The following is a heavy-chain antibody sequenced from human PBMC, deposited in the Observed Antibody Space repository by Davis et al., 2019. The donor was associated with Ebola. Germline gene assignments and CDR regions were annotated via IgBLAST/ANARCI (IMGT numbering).Heavy chain of an antibody. CDR1: GGSISSHY. V-gene: IGHV4-59*11. Sequence: SETLSLTCTVSGGSISSHYWTWIRQPPGKGLEWIGYIYHSGSTNYNPSLKSRVTMSVDTSKNQFSLKLTSVTAADTAMYYCAREASYYNSGWDYWGQGTLVTVSS. J-gene: IGHJ4*02. CDR3: AREASYYNSGWDY. D-gene: IGHD6-19*01. CDR2: IYHSGST.